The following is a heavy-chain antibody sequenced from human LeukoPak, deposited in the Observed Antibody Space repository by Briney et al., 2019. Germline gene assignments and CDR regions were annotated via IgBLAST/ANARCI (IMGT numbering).Heavy chain of an antibody. J-gene: IGHJ5*02. CDR1: GYSISSSSYY. CDR3: ASGFHGSGSYYH. D-gene: IGHD3-10*01. Sequence: PSETLSLTCTVSGYSISSSSYYWGWIRQPPGKGLEWIGSIYYSGSTYYNPSLKSRVTISVDTSKNQFSLKLSSVTAADTAVYYCASGFHGSGSYYHWGQGTLVTVSS. CDR2: IYYSGST. V-gene: IGHV4-39*01.